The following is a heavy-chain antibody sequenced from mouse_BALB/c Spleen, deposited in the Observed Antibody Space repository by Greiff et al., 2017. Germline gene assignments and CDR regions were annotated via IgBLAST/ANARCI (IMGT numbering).Heavy chain of an antibody. J-gene: IGHJ4*01. CDR2: ISSGGSYT. CDR1: GFTFSSYT. Sequence: EVKLEESGGGLVKPGGSLKLSCAASGFTFSSYTMSWVRQTPEKRLEWVATISSGGSYTYYPDSVKGRFTISRDNAKNTLYLQMSSLKSEDTAMYYCTRDRDGNYVYAMDYWGQGTSVTVSS. D-gene: IGHD2-1*01. V-gene: IGHV5-6-4*01. CDR3: TRDRDGNYVYAMDY.